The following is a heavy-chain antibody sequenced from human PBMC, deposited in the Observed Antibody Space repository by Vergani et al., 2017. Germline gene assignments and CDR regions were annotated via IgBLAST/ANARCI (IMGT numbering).Heavy chain of an antibody. CDR3: ARHSTVEWLVKLGWIDP. Sequence: QLQLQESGPGLVKPSATLSLTCSVSGYSIRSSNYYWGWLRPPPGKGLEWIASTYYSGSTYYNPSLKSRVTISVDTSKNQFSLKLSSVTAADTAVYFCARHSTVEWLVKLGWIDPWGQGSLVTVAS. V-gene: IGHV4-39*01. CDR1: GYSIRSSNYY. J-gene: IGHJ5*02. D-gene: IGHD6-19*01. CDR2: TYYSGST.